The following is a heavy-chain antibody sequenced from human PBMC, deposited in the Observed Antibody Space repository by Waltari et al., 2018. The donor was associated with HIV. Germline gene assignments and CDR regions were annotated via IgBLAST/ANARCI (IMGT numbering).Heavy chain of an antibody. CDR1: GESFSGYY. CDR3: ARRGYDILTGYTNWFDP. D-gene: IGHD3-9*01. Sequence: QVQLKQWGAGLLKPSETLTLTCAVYGESFSGYYWTWIRQSPGKGMEWIGDITHSGSTNYNPSLKSRVTLSLDTSKNQFSLKMTSVTAADTAVYYCARRGYDILTGYTNWFDPWGQGTLVTVSS. V-gene: IGHV4-34*01. J-gene: IGHJ5*02. CDR2: ITHSGST.